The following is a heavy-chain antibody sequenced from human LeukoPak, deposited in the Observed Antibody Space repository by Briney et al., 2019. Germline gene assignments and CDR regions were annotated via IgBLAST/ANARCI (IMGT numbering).Heavy chain of an antibody. Sequence: SETLSLTCIVSGGSVTTYYWTWIRQPPGKGLEWIGYVYYSGSTNYNPSLKSRVTISVDIPKNRVSLRLSSVTAADTAVYYCARTPDYCTSTACYADYYYGMDVWGPGATVNVSS. CDR2: VYYSGST. D-gene: IGHD2-2*01. J-gene: IGHJ6*02. V-gene: IGHV4-59*08. CDR1: GGSVTTYY. CDR3: ARTPDYCTSTACYADYYYGMDV.